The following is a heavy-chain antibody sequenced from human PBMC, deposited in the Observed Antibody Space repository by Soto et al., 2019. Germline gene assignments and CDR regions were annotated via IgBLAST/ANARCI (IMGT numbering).Heavy chain of an antibody. D-gene: IGHD6-19*01. CDR2: INHSGVT. Sequence: TSETLSLTCAVSGGSISSGGYSWSWIRQPPGKGLEWIGEINHSGVTNYKPSLKRRVTISVDTSKNQFSLQLKSVTAADTALYYCARFSGSYYYAMDVWGQGSTVTVS. J-gene: IGHJ6*02. V-gene: IGHV4-34*01. CDR1: GGSISSGGYS. CDR3: ARFSGSYYYAMDV.